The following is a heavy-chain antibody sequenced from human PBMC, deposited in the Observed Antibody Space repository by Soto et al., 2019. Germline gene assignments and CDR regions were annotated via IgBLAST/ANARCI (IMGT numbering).Heavy chain of an antibody. CDR1: GYTFTDYY. CDR2: INPNSGGR. V-gene: IGHV1-2*02. Sequence: ASVKVSCKASGYTFTDYYMHWVRQAPGQGLEWMGWINPNSGGRNFAQKFQGRVTMTRDTSISTAYMELSRLTSDDTAVFYCATGVQSHGDFPYYFDYWGQGTLVTVSS. J-gene: IGHJ4*02. CDR3: ATGVQSHGDFPYYFDY. D-gene: IGHD4-17*01.